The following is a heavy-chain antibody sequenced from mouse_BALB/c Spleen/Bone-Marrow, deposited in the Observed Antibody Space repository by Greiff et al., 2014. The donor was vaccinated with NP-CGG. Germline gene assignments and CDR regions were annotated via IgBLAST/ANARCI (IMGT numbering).Heavy chain of an antibody. Sequence: EVQLQQSGAEPVKPGASVKLSCTASGFNIKDTYMHWVKQRPEQGLEWIGRIDPANGNTKYDPKFQGKATITADTSSNTAYLQLSSLTSEDTAVYYCARYDYGVYFDYWGQGTTLTVSS. V-gene: IGHV14-3*02. CDR1: GFNIKDTY. CDR3: ARYDYGVYFDY. D-gene: IGHD2-4*01. CDR2: IDPANGNT. J-gene: IGHJ2*01.